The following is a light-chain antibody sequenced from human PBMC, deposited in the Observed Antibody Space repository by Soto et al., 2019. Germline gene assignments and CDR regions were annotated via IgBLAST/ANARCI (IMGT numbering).Light chain of an antibody. V-gene: IGKV3-11*01. CDR2: GAS. Sequence: EIVLTQSPASLSLSPGERATLSCRASQSVDSYLVWYQQKPGQAPRLLIFGASNRATGIPARFSGSGSGTDFTLTINSLQPEDFGIYYCQQSYRTPTFGPGTRLEIK. J-gene: IGKJ5*01. CDR1: QSVDSY. CDR3: QQSYRTPT.